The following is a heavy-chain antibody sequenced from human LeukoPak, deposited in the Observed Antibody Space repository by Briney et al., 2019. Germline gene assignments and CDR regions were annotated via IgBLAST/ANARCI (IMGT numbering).Heavy chain of an antibody. V-gene: IGHV3-7*01. Sequence: GGSLRLSCAASGFTFSSYWMSWVRQAPGKGLEWVANIKQDGSEKYYVDSVKGRFTISRDNAKNSLYLQMNSLRAEDTAVYYCAKAGTMILQHYFDFWGQGTLVTVSS. J-gene: IGHJ4*02. CDR2: IKQDGSEK. CDR3: AKAGTMILQHYFDF. CDR1: GFTFSSYW. D-gene: IGHD3-22*01.